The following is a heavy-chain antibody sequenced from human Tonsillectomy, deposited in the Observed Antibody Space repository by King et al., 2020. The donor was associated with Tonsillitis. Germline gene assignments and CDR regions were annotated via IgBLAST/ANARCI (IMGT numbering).Heavy chain of an antibody. D-gene: IGHD6-13*01. V-gene: IGHV1-18*01. CDR3: ARDRGLYSRGDAFDI. CDR1: GYTFTNYD. Sequence: QLVQSGVEVKKPGASVKVSCKTSGYTFTNYDITWVRQAPGQGLEWMGWINAYNGNADYAQKLQGRVTLTTDTSTSTAYMEMRSLRAEDTAVYYCARDRGLYSRGDAFDIWGQGTLVTASS. CDR2: INAYNGNA. J-gene: IGHJ3*02.